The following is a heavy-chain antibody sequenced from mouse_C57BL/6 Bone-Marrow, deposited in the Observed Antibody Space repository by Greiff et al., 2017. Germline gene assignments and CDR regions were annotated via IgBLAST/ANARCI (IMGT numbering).Heavy chain of an antibody. CDR2: INPNNGGT. J-gene: IGHJ1*03. Sequence: VQLQQSGPELVKPGASVKISCKASGYTFTDYYMNWVKQSHGKILEWIGDINPNNGGTSYNQKFKGKATLTVDKSSSTAYMELRSLTSEDSAVYYCARDGYYGSSYGYFDVWGTGTTVTVSS. CDR1: GYTFTDYY. CDR3: ARDGYYGSSYGYFDV. D-gene: IGHD1-1*01. V-gene: IGHV1-26*01.